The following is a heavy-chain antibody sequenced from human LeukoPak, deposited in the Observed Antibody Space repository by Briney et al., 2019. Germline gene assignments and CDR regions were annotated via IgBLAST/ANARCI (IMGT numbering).Heavy chain of an antibody. J-gene: IGHJ4*02. CDR1: GLILSSYG. CDR3: AKDLGGGSYAFDY. D-gene: IGHD3-16*01. CDR2: IQYDESKK. Sequence: GGSLRLSCAASGLILSSYGMHWVRQAPGKGLEWVAFIQYDESKKYDIDSVKGRFTISRDNSKNTLYLQMNSMTAEDTAVYYCAKDLGGGSYAFDYWGQGTLVTVSS. V-gene: IGHV3-30*02.